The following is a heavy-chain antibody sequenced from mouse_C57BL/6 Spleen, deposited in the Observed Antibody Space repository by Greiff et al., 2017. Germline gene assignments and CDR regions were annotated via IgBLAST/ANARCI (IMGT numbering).Heavy chain of an antibody. J-gene: IGHJ4*01. Sequence: VQLQQPGAELVKPGASVKMSCKASGYTFTSYWITWVKQRPGQGLEWIGDIYPGSGSTNYNEKFKSKATLTVDTSSSTAYMQLRSLTSEDSAVYCCARRYYGSIWDVYDWGQGTTVTVSS. CDR2: IYPGSGST. D-gene: IGHD1-1*01. CDR1: GYTFTSYW. V-gene: IGHV1-55*01. CDR3: ARRYYGSIWDVYD.